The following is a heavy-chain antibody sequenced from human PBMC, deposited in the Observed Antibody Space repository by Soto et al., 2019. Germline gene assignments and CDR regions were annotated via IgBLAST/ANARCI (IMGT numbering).Heavy chain of an antibody. Sequence: QVQLVQSGAEVKKPGASVKVSCKASGYTFTSYYMHWVRQAPGQGLEWMGIINPSGGSTSYAQKFQGRVTMTRDTSTSTVYMELSSLRSEDTAVYYCARDRDVLRTNTEYYYYYMDVWGKGTTVTVSS. D-gene: IGHD3-3*01. CDR3: ARDRDVLRTNTEYYYYYMDV. V-gene: IGHV1-46*03. CDR1: GYTFTSYY. J-gene: IGHJ6*03. CDR2: INPSGGST.